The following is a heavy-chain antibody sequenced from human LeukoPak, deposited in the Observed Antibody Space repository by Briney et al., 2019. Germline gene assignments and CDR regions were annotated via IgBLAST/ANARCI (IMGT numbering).Heavy chain of an antibody. CDR2: INHSGST. CDR1: GGSFSGYY. D-gene: IGHD3-3*01. CDR3: ARVQYDFWGGYFLDFDY. Sequence: PSETLSLTCAVYGGSFSGYYWSWIRQPPGKGLEWIGEINHSGSTNYNPSLKSRVTISVDTSKNQFSLKLSSVTAADTAVYYCARVQYDFWGGYFLDFDYWGQGTLVTVSS. J-gene: IGHJ4*02. V-gene: IGHV4-34*01.